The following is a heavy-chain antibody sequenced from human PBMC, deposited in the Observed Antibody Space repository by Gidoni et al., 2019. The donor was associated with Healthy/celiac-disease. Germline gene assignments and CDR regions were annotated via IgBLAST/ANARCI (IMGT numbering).Heavy chain of an antibody. CDR1: GLPFSSYG. J-gene: IGHJ3*02. Sequence: QVQLVESGGGVVQPGRSLRLSCAASGLPFSSYGMHWVRQAPGKGLECVAVIWYDGSNKYYADAVKGRFTISRDKSKNTLYLQMNSLRAEDTAVYYCAILRRGYSYGVDAFDIWGQGTMVTVSS. CDR2: IWYDGSNK. D-gene: IGHD5-18*01. V-gene: IGHV3-33*01. CDR3: AILRRGYSYGVDAFDI.